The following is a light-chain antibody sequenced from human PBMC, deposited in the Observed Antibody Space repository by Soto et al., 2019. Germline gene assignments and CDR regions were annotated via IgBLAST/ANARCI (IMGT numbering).Light chain of an antibody. CDR2: GAS. CDR3: QQYGSSPRVYT. Sequence: EIVLTQSPGTLSLSPGERATLSCRASQSVSSSYLAWYQQKPAQAPRLLIYGASSRATGIPDRFSGSGSGTDVTLTISRLEPEDFAVYYCQQYGSSPRVYTFGQGTKLEIK. J-gene: IGKJ2*01. CDR1: QSVSSSY. V-gene: IGKV3-20*01.